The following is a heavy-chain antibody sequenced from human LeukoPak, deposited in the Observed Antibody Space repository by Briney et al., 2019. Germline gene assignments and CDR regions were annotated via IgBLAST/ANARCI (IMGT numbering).Heavy chain of an antibody. CDR3: AKVPHSWGLFDS. D-gene: IGHD3-16*01. J-gene: IGHJ4*02. CDR2: IRDDGSTR. CDR1: GFTFSGYS. V-gene: IGHV3-30*02. Sequence: GGSLRLSCAASGFTFSGYSMNWVRQAPGKGLEWVAFIRDDGSTRYYAESVKGRFTVSRDNSKNTLYLQMDSLRTEDTAVYYCAKVPHSWGLFDSWGQGTLVTVSS.